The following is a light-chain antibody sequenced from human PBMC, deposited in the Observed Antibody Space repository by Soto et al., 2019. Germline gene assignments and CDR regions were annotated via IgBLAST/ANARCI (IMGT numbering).Light chain of an antibody. Sequence: QSALTQPPSASGSLGQSVTISCTGTSSDVGSYNFVSWYQQHPGKAPKLLIYEVSKRPSGVPDRFSASTSGNTASLPVSGLQAEDEADYYCSSYAGNNNLIFGGGTKLTVL. J-gene: IGLJ2*01. CDR2: EVS. V-gene: IGLV2-8*01. CDR1: SSDVGSYNF. CDR3: SSYAGNNNLI.